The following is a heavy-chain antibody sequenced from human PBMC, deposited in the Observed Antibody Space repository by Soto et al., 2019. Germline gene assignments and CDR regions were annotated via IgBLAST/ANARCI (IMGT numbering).Heavy chain of an antibody. CDR2: ISESRGAT. CDR3: AKRGGGCSEGRCYSGYHY. V-gene: IGHV3-23*01. Sequence: EAQLLESGGGLVQPAGSLRLSCATSGFTFSSYAMNWVRQSPGKGLVWVSGISESRGATEYADAVKGRFTISRDNARNNRYMQNDALRGENTAHYDCAKRGGGCSEGRCYSGYHYWGQGTLVTVSS. J-gene: IGHJ4*02. CDR1: GFTFSSYA. D-gene: IGHD2-15*01.